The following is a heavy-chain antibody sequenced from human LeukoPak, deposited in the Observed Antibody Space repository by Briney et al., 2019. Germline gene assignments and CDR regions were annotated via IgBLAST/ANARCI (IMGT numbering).Heavy chain of an antibody. D-gene: IGHD3-22*01. J-gene: IGHJ4*02. CDR1: GFIVSTNY. Sequence: PGGSLRLSCAASGFIVSTNYMSWVRHAPGKGLEWVSVIYSGGSTYYADSVKGRFTISRDNSKNTVYLQMNSLRAEDTAMYYCARYYYDSSGYPYYIDYWGQGTLVTVSS. V-gene: IGHV3-53*01. CDR2: IYSGGST. CDR3: ARYYYDSSGYPYYIDY.